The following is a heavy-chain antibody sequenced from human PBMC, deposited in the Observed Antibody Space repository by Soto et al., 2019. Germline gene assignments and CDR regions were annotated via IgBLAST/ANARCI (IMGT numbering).Heavy chain of an antibody. CDR3: ARDLAVGLVDY. Sequence: QVQLVQSGAEVKKPGASVKVSCKASGYTFTSYGISWVRQAPGQGLEWMGWISAYNGNTKYAQKLQGRVTMTTDTTPSPAYMEVRSLGSDDTAVYYCARDLAVGLVDYWGQGTLVTVSS. J-gene: IGHJ4*02. CDR2: ISAYNGNT. CDR1: GYTFTSYG. V-gene: IGHV1-18*01. D-gene: IGHD6-19*01.